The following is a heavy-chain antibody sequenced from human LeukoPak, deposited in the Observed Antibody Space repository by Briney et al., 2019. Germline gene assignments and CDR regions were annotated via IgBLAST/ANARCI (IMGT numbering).Heavy chain of an antibody. CDR3: AKGAAAGKYYFDY. CDR1: AFTFSSYG. V-gene: IGHV3-33*06. D-gene: IGHD6-13*01. CDR2: IWYDGSNK. Sequence: PGGSLRLSCAASAFTFSSYGMHWVRQAPGKGLEWVAVIWYDGSNKYYADSVKGRFTISRDNSKNTLYLQMNSLRAEDTAVYYCAKGAAAGKYYFDYWGQGTLVTVSS. J-gene: IGHJ4*02.